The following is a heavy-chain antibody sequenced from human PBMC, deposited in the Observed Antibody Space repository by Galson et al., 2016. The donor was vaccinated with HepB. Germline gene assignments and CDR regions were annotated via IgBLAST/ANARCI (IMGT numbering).Heavy chain of an antibody. CDR1: GSNFSNSW. CDR2: IDPTDSYT. V-gene: IGHV5-10-1*01. Sequence: QSGAEVKKPGESLRISCKGSGSNFSNSWISWVRQMPGKGLEWMGRIDPTDSYTKYSPSFQDHVTISSDKSISTAFLQWNSLRASDTAMYFCARRVMLRGDYDDYWGQGTLVTVSS. CDR3: ARRVMLRGDYDDY. D-gene: IGHD3-10*01. J-gene: IGHJ4*02.